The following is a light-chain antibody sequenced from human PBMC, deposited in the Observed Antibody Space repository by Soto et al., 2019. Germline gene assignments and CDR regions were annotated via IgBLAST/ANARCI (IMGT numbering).Light chain of an antibody. CDR1: SSDVGGYNY. Sequence: QSVLTQPASVSGSPGQSITISCTGTSSDVGGYNYLSWYQQHPGKAPKVMIFEVHNRPSRVSNRFSGSKSGNTASLTISGLQAEDEADYYCGSYTSSGTPVFGGGTKLTVL. CDR3: GSYTSSGTPV. CDR2: EVH. V-gene: IGLV2-14*01. J-gene: IGLJ3*02.